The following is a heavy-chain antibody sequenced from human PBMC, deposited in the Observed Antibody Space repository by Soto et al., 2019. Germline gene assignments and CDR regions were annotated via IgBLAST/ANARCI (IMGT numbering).Heavy chain of an antibody. CDR2: ISAYNDNT. CDR1: GYTFTSYG. D-gene: IGHD5-18*01. J-gene: IGHJ4*02. Sequence: ASVKVSCKASGYTFTSYGISWVRQAPGQGLEWMGWISAYNDNTNNAQKLQGRVTMTTDTSTSTAYMELRSLRSDDTAVYYCARDPVGDTAMDPNDYWGQGTLVTVSS. V-gene: IGHV1-18*04. CDR3: ARDPVGDTAMDPNDY.